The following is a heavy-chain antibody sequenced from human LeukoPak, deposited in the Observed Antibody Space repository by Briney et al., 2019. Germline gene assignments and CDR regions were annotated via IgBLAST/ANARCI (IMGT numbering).Heavy chain of an antibody. CDR2: IKYVGREK. CDR1: GFSFSSSYW. CDR3: ARDHQVRSRWFDP. J-gene: IGHJ5*02. Sequence: TGGSLRLSCVASGFSFSSSYWMHWVRQAPGKGLEWVANIKYVGREKFYADSVKGRFTISRDNGKNSLYLEMNNLRAEDTAVYFCARDHQVRSRWFDPWGQGTLVTVSS. V-gene: IGHV3-7*01.